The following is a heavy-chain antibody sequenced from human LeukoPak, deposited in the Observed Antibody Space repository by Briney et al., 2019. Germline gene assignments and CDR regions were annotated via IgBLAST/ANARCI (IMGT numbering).Heavy chain of an antibody. CDR2: ISSSSSYI. J-gene: IGHJ6*03. D-gene: IGHD3-3*01. Sequence: GGSLRLSCAASGFTFSSYSMNWVRQAPGKGLEWVSSISSSSSYIYYADSVKGRFTISRDIAKNSLYLQMNSLRAADTAVYYCARGKPGGYYDFWSGYWPGHHYYYMDVWGKGTTVTVSS. CDR1: GFTFSSYS. CDR3: ARGKPGGYYDFWSGYWPGHHYYYMDV. V-gene: IGHV3-21*04.